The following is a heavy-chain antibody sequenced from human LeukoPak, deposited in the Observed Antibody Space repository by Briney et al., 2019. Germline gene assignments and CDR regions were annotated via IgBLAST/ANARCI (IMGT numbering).Heavy chain of an antibody. Sequence: GGSLRLSCAASGFTFSSHWMSWVRQAPGKGLEWVANIKQDGSEIYYLDSVKGRFTISRDNAKNSLYLQMNSLRAEDTAVYYCARGEGYSSGLDYWGQGTLVTVSS. CDR2: IKQDGSEI. D-gene: IGHD6-19*01. J-gene: IGHJ4*02. CDR1: GFTFSSHW. CDR3: ARGEGYSSGLDY. V-gene: IGHV3-7*01.